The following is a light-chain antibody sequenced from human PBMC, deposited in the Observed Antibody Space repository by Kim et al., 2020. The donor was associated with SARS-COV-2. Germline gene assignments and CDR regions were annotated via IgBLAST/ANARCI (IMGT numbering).Light chain of an antibody. CDR2: AAS. J-gene: IGKJ2*01. CDR1: QGITTY. V-gene: IGKV1-9*01. CDR3: QQLNDYPHT. Sequence: SASVGDRVTLTCRASQGITTYLAWYQHKPGKAPKLLIDAASTLQSGVPSRFSGSGSGTEFTLTISSLQPEDVAVYYCQQLNDYPHTFGQGTKLEIK.